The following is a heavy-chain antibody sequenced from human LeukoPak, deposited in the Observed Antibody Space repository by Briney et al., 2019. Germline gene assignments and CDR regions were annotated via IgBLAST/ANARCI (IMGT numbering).Heavy chain of an antibody. J-gene: IGHJ4*02. CDR1: GGSLSSSTYY. V-gene: IGHV4-39*01. D-gene: IGHD1-26*01. CDR2: IYYST. Sequence: SETLSLTCTLSGGSLSSSTYYWGLIRQPPRKGLEWIGHIYYSTYYHPSLKSRVTISLHTSNNQFPLLLSPVTSAAPALYPCSRMSKWGQTVPFDYRGQGTLVTVAS. CDR3: SRMSKWGQTVPFDY.